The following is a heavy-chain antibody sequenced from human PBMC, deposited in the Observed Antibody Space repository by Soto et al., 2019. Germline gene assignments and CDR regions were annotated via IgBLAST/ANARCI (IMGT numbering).Heavy chain of an antibody. Sequence: QVQLQESGPGLVKPSQTLSLTCTVSGGSISSGGYYWSWIRRHPGRGLEWIGYIYYSGSTYYNPSLKSRVTISVDTSKNQFSLKLSSVTAADTAVYYCARMYGGNPFYYYYGMDVWGQGTTVTVSS. CDR1: GGSISSGGYY. CDR2: IYYSGST. V-gene: IGHV4-31*03. CDR3: ARMYGGNPFYYYYGMDV. J-gene: IGHJ6*02. D-gene: IGHD2-15*01.